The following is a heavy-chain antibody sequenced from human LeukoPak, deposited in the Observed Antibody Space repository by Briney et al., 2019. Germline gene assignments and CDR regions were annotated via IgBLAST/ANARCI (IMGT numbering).Heavy chain of an antibody. J-gene: IGHJ6*03. CDR2: INHSGST. Sequence: PSETLSLTCAVYGGSFSGYYWSWIRQPPGKGLEWIGEINHSGSTNYNPSLKSRVTISVDTSKNQFSLKLSSVTAADTAVYYCARGGRWFGELNRRPSLYYYYYYMDVWGKGTTVTISS. CDR3: ARGGRWFGELNRRPSLYYYYYYMDV. D-gene: IGHD3-10*01. CDR1: GGSFSGYY. V-gene: IGHV4-34*01.